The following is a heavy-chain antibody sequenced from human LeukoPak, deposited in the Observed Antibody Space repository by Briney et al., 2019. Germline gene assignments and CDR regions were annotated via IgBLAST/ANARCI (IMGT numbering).Heavy chain of an antibody. CDR2: INGADTTT. CDR3: VRNQWVEQYWYFDL. CDR1: GFTFRNYA. J-gene: IGHJ2*01. V-gene: IGHV3-23*01. Sequence: PGGPLRLSCAASGFTFRNYAMSWVRQAPGKGLEWVSGINGADTTTLYADSVKGRFTISRDNSKNALSLQMNSLRAEDTAVYYCVRNQWVEQYWYFDLWGRGTLVTVSS. D-gene: IGHD1/OR15-1a*01.